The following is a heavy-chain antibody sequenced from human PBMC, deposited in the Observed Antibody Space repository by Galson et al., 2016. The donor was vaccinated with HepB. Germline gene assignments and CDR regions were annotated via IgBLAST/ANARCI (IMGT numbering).Heavy chain of an antibody. D-gene: IGHD3-3*01. J-gene: IGHJ5*02. CDR2: IYPGDSDT. CDR1: GYSFTSFW. Sequence: QSGAEVKKPGESLKISCKGSGYSFTSFWIAWVRQMPGKGLEWMGIIYPGDSDTRYSPSFPGQVTISADKSIDTAYLQWSSLKASATAMYYCARSLYYDFWSGQKGWFDPWGQGTLVTVSS. CDR3: ARSLYYDFWSGQKGWFDP. V-gene: IGHV5-51*01.